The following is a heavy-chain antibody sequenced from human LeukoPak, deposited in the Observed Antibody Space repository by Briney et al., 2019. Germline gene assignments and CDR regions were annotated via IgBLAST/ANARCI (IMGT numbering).Heavy chain of an antibody. Sequence: SETLSPTCAVYGGSFSGYYWSWIRQPPGKGLEWIGEINHSGSTNYNPSLKSRVTISVDTSKNQFSLKLSSVTAADTAVYYCARRGNGYWYCSSTSCNWFDPWGQGTLVTVSS. CDR1: GGSFSGYY. CDR2: INHSGST. D-gene: IGHD2-2*01. V-gene: IGHV4-34*01. J-gene: IGHJ5*02. CDR3: ARRGNGYWYCSSTSCNWFDP.